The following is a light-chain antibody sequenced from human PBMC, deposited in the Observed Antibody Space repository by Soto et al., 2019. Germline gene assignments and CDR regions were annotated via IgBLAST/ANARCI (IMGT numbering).Light chain of an antibody. J-gene: IGKJ4*01. CDR3: QPYNNWPLT. Sequence: IVMTQSPATLSVSPGERATLSCRASQSISTKLAWYQQKPGQAPRLLIYDTSTRATGVPARFSGSRSGPEFTLTINSLQSEDFAIYYCQPYNNWPLTFGGGTKVDIK. CDR2: DTS. V-gene: IGKV3-15*01. CDR1: QSISTK.